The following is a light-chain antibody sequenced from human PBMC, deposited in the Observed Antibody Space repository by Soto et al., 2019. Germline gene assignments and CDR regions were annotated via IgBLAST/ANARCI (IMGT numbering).Light chain of an antibody. J-gene: IGLJ1*01. CDR1: SSDVGGSNS. CDR3: SSYATGGSYV. V-gene: IGLV2-14*01. Sequence: QSVLTQPASVSGSPGQSIAISCTGTSSDVGGSNSVSWYQQHPGKAPTLLIYDVRNRPSGVSNRFSGSTSDNTASLTISGLQDEDEADYYCSSYATGGSYVFGTGTKLTVL. CDR2: DVR.